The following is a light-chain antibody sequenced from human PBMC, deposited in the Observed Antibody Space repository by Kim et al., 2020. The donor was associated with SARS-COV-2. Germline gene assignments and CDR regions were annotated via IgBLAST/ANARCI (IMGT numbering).Light chain of an antibody. V-gene: IGKV3-11*01. CDR2: DAS. J-gene: IGKJ4*01. Sequence: EIALTQSPASLSLSPGERATLSCRASQSVSTYLVWYQQKPAQAPRLLIYDASNRATGIPARFSGSGSGTDFTLTISSLEPEDFAVYYCQQRRAWPLTFGGGTKLEI. CDR1: QSVSTY. CDR3: QQRRAWPLT.